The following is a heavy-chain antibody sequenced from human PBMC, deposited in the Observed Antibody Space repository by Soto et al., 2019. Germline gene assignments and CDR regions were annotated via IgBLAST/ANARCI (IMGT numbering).Heavy chain of an antibody. J-gene: IGHJ5*02. D-gene: IGHD2-21*02. V-gene: IGHV4-4*01. Sequence: PXETLSLTCGVYGGTVASSPWWSWVRQSPGGGLEWIGNVYHTGDTNLNPSLQSRVTISVDKSNNQFSLRLNSLTAADTAVYFCAREIVTAGGNNYFDTWGQGALVTSPQ. CDR3: AREIVTAGGNNYFDT. CDR2: VYHTGDT. CDR1: GGTVASSPW.